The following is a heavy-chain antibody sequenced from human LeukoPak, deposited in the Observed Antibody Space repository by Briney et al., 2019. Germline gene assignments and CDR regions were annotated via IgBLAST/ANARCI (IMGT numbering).Heavy chain of an antibody. V-gene: IGHV3-23*01. D-gene: IGHD3-10*01. CDR2: ISVSGDGT. CDR3: AIDPYYYRSGRRPSYFDY. J-gene: IGHJ4*02. CDR1: GFTFSSFA. Sequence: GGSLRLSCAASGFTFSSFAMVWVRQAPGKGLEWVSTISVSGDGTYYADSVKGRFTISRDNSKNTLYLQMNSLRAEDTAVYYCAIDPYYYRSGRRPSYFDYWGQGTLVTVSS.